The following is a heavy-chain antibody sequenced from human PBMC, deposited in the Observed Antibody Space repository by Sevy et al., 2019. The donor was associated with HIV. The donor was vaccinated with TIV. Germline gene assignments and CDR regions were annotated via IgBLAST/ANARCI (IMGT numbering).Heavy chain of an antibody. CDR3: AREAGYYDSSAELDY. CDR2: INPNSGGT. D-gene: IGHD3-22*01. Sequence: ASVKVSCKASGYTFTGYYMHWVRQAPGQGLEWMGWINPNSGGTNYAQTFQGRVTMTRDTSISTAYMELSRLRSDDTAVYYCAREAGYYDSSAELDYWGQGTLVTVSS. CDR1: GYTFTGYY. J-gene: IGHJ4*02. V-gene: IGHV1-2*02.